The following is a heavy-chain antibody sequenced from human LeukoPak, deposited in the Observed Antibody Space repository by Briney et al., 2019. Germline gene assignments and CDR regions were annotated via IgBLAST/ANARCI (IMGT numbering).Heavy chain of an antibody. J-gene: IGHJ3*02. V-gene: IGHV3-33*01. CDR1: GFTFSSYG. Sequence: GGSLRLSCAASGFTFSSYGMHWVRQAPGKGLEWVAVIWYDGSNKYYADSVKGRFTISRDNSKNTLYLQMNSLRAEDTAVYYCASSIRDAFDIWAKGQWSPSLQ. CDR3: ASSIRDAFDI. CDR2: IWYDGSNK.